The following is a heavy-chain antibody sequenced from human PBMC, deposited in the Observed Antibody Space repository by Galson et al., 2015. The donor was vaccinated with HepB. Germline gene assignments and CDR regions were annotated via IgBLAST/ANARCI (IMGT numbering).Heavy chain of an antibody. V-gene: IGHV3-21*01. D-gene: IGHD2-15*01. CDR2: ISSSSSYI. Sequence: SLRLSCAASGFTFSSYSMNWVRQAPGKGLEWVSSISSSSSYIYYADSVKGRCTISRDNAKNSLYLQMNSLRAEDTAVYYCARVLNYYYYYGMDVWGQGTTVTVSS. CDR3: ARVLNYYYYYGMDV. CDR1: GFTFSSYS. J-gene: IGHJ6*02.